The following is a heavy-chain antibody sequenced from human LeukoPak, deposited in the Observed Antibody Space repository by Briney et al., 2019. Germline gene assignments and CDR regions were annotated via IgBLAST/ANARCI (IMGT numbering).Heavy chain of an antibody. D-gene: IGHD6-13*01. J-gene: IGHJ4*02. V-gene: IGHV3-66*01. CDR2: IYSGGST. CDR1: GFTVSSNY. Sequence: GGSLRLSCAASGFTVSSNYMSWVRQAPGKGLEWVSVIYSGGSTYYADSVKGRFTISRDNSKNALYLQMNSLRAEDTAVYYCASERSGYSSYFDYWGQGTLVTVSS. CDR3: ASERSGYSSYFDY.